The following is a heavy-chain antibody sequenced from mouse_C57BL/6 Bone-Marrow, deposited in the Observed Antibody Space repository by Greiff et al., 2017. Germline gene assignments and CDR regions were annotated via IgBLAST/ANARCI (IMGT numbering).Heavy chain of an antibody. Sequence: EVKLMESGGDLVKPGGSLKLSCAASGFTFSSYGMSWVRQTPDKRLEWVATISSGGSYTYYPDSVKGRFTISRDHAKNTLYLQMSSLKSEDTAMYYCARQQLGRFAYWGQGTLVTVSA. CDR1: GFTFSSYG. J-gene: IGHJ3*01. V-gene: IGHV5-6*01. D-gene: IGHD4-1*02. CDR2: ISSGGSYT. CDR3: ARQQLGRFAY.